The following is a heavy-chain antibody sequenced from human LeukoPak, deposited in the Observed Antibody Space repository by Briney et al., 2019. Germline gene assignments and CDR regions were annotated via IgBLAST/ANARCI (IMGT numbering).Heavy chain of an antibody. D-gene: IGHD3-3*01. CDR2: ISDGGSAI. J-gene: IGHJ6*03. CDR3: AKEGNNYDFWSGHYYYMDV. CDR1: GFTFSNYE. V-gene: IGHV3-48*03. Sequence: PGGSLRLSCVASGFTFSNYEMNWVRQAPGKGLEWVSYISDGGSAIYYADSVKGRFTISRDNSKNTLYLQMNSLRAEDTAVYYCAKEGNNYDFWSGHYYYMDVWGKGTTVTVSS.